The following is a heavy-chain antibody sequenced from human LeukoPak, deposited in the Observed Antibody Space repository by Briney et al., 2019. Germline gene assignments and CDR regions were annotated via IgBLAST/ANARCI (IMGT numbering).Heavy chain of an antibody. CDR3: ARATDSIVHWFDP. Sequence: SETLSLTCTVSGGSVTNSGYYWSWIRQPAGKGLEWIGRIYTSGSTNYNPSLKSRVTISVDTSKNQFSLKLSSVTAADTAVYYCARATDSIVHWFDPWGQGTLVTVSS. J-gene: IGHJ5*02. CDR2: IYTSGST. CDR1: GGSVTNSGYY. D-gene: IGHD2-15*01. V-gene: IGHV4-61*02.